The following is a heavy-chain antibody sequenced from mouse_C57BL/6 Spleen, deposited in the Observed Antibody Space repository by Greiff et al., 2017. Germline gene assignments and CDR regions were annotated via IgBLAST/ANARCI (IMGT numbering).Heavy chain of an antibody. J-gene: IGHJ4*01. D-gene: IGHD1-1*01. CDR1: GYAFSSSW. CDR3: AIWTTVEGYAMDY. V-gene: IGHV1-82*01. CDR2: IYPGDGDT. Sequence: QVQLKESGPELVKPGASVKISCKASGYAFSSSWMNWVKQRPGKGLEWIGRIYPGDGDTNYNGKFKGKATLTADKSSSTAYMQRSRLTYEDSAVCFCAIWTTVEGYAMDYWGQGTSVTVSS.